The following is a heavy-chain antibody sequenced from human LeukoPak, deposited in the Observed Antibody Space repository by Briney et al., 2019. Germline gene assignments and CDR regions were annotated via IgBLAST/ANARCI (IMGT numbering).Heavy chain of an antibody. CDR1: SDSISSYN. V-gene: IGHV4-59*01. CDR3: ARYFSGIDY. Sequence: SETLSLTRMDRSDSISSYNWSCVRQPPGKGLEWIGYIYNIGTTNDNPSLKSRVNISVDTSKNQFSLKLSSVTAADTAMCVCARYFSGIDYWGQGTLVTVSS. J-gene: IGHJ4*02. CDR2: IYNIGTT. D-gene: IGHD3-10*01.